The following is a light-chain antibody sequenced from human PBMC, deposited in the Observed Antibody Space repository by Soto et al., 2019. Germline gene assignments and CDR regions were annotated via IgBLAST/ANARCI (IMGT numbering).Light chain of an antibody. Sequence: IQVTQSPSSLSASVGDRVTITCRASQGITSYLAWYQQKPGKAPKLLIYAASALQTGVSSRFSGSGYGTDFALTISNLQPEDFATYFCQKLYSYPLTFGGGTTVEF. CDR3: QKLYSYPLT. V-gene: IGKV1-9*01. CDR2: AAS. CDR1: QGITSY. J-gene: IGKJ4*01.